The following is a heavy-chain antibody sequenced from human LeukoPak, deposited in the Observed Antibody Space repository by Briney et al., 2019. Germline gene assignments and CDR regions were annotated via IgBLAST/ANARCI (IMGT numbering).Heavy chain of an antibody. J-gene: IGHJ4*02. CDR3: AKDHPYSGSYPSYYFDY. CDR2: ISGSGGST. Sequence: GGSLRLSCAASGFTFSSYAMSWVRRAPGKGLEWVSAISGSGGSTYYADSVKGRFTISRDNSKNTLYLQMNSLRAEDTAVYYCAKDHPYSGSYPSYYFDYWGQGTLVTVSS. V-gene: IGHV3-23*01. CDR1: GFTFSSYA. D-gene: IGHD1-26*01.